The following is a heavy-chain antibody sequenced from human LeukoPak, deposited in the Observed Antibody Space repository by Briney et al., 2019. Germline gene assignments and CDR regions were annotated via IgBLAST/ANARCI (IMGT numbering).Heavy chain of an antibody. V-gene: IGHV3-30*03. CDR3: ARDRGAASGLGDY. CDR2: ISNDGSNK. CDR1: GFTVSSNY. J-gene: IGHJ4*02. D-gene: IGHD6-13*01. Sequence: GGSLRLSCAASGFTVSSNYMSWVRQAPGKGLEWVAVISNDGSNKYYADSVKGRFTISRDNSKNTLYLQMNSLRVEDTAVYYCARDRGAASGLGDYWGQGTLVTVSS.